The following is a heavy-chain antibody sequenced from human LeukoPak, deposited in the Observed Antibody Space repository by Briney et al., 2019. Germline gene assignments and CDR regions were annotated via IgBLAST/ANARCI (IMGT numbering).Heavy chain of an antibody. CDR2: IIPIFGTA. D-gene: IGHD5-12*01. V-gene: IGHV1-69*13. CDR3: ARGPKHSEPKRGYSGYDYYFDY. Sequence: SVKVSCKASGGTFSSYAISWVRQAPGEGLEWMGGIIPIFGTANYAQKFQGRVTITADESTSTAYMELSSLRSEDTAVYYCARGPKHSEPKRGYSGYDYYFDYWGQGTLVTVSS. CDR1: GGTFSSYA. J-gene: IGHJ4*02.